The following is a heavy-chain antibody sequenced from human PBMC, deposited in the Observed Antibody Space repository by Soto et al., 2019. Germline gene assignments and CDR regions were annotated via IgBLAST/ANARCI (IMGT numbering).Heavy chain of an antibody. CDR1: GYSFSSYY. CDR2: LNPSDGST. J-gene: IGHJ4*02. Sequence: ASVKVSCKASGYSFSSYYMHWVRQAPGQGLEWMGVLNPSDGSTTYTQNFQGRVTMTSDTSTSTVYMELSSLRSEDTAVYYCAKGSGDYYGSGNCNNWGQGTLVTVS. V-gene: IGHV1-46*03. CDR3: AKGSGDYYGSGNCNN. D-gene: IGHD3-10*01.